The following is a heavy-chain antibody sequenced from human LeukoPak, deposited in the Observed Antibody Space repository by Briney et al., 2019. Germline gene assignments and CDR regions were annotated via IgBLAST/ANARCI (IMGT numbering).Heavy chain of an antibody. CDR2: IYSGGST. D-gene: IGHD3-16*01. CDR1: GFTVSSNY. J-gene: IGHJ4*02. Sequence: GGSLRLSCATSGFTVSSNYMSWVRQAPGEGLEWVSAIYSGGSTYYADSVKGRFTISRDNSKNTLYLQMNSLRAEDTAVYYCARATGGTPYYWGQGTLVTVSS. V-gene: IGHV3-66*01. CDR3: ARATGGTPYY.